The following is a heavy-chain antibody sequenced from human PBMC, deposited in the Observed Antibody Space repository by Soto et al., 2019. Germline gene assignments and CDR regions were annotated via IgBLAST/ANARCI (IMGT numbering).Heavy chain of an antibody. CDR3: ARDGAYTQLRYFDWLLGSIFDY. Sequence: GGSLRLSCAASGFTFSSYWMSWVRQAPGKGLEWVANIKQDGSEKYYVDSVKGRFTISRDNAKNSLYLQMNSLRAEDTAVYYCARDGAYTQLRYFDWLLGSIFDYLGQGTLVTVSS. V-gene: IGHV3-7*01. D-gene: IGHD3-9*01. CDR1: GFTFSSYW. J-gene: IGHJ4*02. CDR2: IKQDGSEK.